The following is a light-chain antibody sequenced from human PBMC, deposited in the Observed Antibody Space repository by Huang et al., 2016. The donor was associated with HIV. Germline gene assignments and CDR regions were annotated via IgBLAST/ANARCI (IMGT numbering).Light chain of an antibody. J-gene: IGKJ4*01. V-gene: IGKV3-11*01. CDR3: QQRSKWPLT. Sequence: EIVLTQSPVTLSLSPGDRATLSCRASQSIGTYLAWYQQKPGQAPRRLIYDVSNRAACGPARFIASGYETNFTLTIASLDPDDFASYHCQQRSKWPLTFGGGTKVEMK. CDR2: DVS. CDR1: QSIGTY.